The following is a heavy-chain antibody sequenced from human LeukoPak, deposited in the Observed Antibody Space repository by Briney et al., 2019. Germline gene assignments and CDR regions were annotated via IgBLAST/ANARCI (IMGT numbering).Heavy chain of an antibody. CDR2: ISGSGDST. V-gene: IGHV3-23*01. J-gene: IGHJ4*02. CDR1: GFTFSSYA. CDR3: AKDLAKRGSGSFPVDY. D-gene: IGHD3-10*01. Sequence: GGSLRLSCAASGFTFSSYAMSWVRQAPGKGLEWVSAISGSGDSTYYADSVKGRFTISRDNSKNTLYLQMNNLRAEDTAVYNCAKDLAKRGSGSFPVDYWGQGTLVTVSS.